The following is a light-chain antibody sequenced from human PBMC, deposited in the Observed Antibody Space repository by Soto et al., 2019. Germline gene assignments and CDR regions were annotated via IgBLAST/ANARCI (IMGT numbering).Light chain of an antibody. CDR1: QSVSSSY. Sequence: EIVLTQSPGTLSLSPGERATLSCRASQSVSSSYLAWYQQKSGQAPRLLIYGASNRATGIPDRFSGSGSGTDFTLAISSLEPEDFAVYYCQQRSNWPPVTFGGGTKVDIK. CDR2: GAS. CDR3: QQRSNWPPVT. J-gene: IGKJ4*01. V-gene: IGKV3D-20*02.